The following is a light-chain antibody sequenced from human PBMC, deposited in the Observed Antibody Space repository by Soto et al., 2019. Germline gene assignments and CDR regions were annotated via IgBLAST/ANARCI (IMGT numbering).Light chain of an antibody. J-gene: IGLJ2*01. CDR1: RSNIGTNF. V-gene: IGLV1-51*01. Sequence: QSVLTQPPSVSAAPGQTVTISCSGSRSNIGTNFVSRYQQLPGSAPKLLNYDNNKRPSGIPDRFSASKSGTSATLDITGLQNGDEADYYCGTWDSSLRVVVLGGGTKVTVL. CDR3: GTWDSSLRVVV. CDR2: DNN.